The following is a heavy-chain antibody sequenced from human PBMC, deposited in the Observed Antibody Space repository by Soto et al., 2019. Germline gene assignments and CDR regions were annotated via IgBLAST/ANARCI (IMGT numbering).Heavy chain of an antibody. CDR1: GGPYSKYS. V-gene: IGHV1-69*02. D-gene: IGHD3-22*01. CDR2: IIPIFDIT. J-gene: IGHJ4*02. Sequence: QVQLVQSGTEVKKPGSSVTVSCKASGGPYSKYSISWVRQAPGQGLEWMGRIIPIFDITNYAQKFQGRVTITADKSTSTVYMDLSRLRSEDTAVYYCARSLLGDYYDSDGLDNWGQGTLVTVSS. CDR3: ARSLLGDYYDSDGLDN.